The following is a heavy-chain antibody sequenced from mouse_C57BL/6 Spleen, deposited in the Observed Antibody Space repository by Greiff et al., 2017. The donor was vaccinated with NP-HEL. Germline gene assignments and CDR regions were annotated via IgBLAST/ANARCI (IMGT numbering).Heavy chain of an antibody. CDR2: INPNYGTT. J-gene: IGHJ1*03. Sequence: VQLKESGPELVKPGASVKISCKASGYSFTDYNMNWVKQSNGKSLEWIGVINPNYGTTNYNEKFKSKATLTVDTSSSTAYMQLSSLTSEDSAVYYCARSHYGYFDVWGTGTTVTVSS. V-gene: IGHV1-39*01. CDR3: ARSHYGYFDV. CDR1: GYSFTDYN.